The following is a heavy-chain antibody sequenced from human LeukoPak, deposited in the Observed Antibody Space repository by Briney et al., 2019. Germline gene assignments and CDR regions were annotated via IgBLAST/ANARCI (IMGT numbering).Heavy chain of an antibody. V-gene: IGHV4-39*07. Sequence: SETLSLTCTVSGGSLSSYYWGWIRQPPGKGLEWIGSIYYSGSTYYNPSLKSRVTISVDTSKNQFSLKLSSVTAADTAVYYCARDGYNFIPVDYWGQGTLVTVSS. CDR1: GGSLSSYY. CDR3: ARDGYNFIPVDY. D-gene: IGHD5-24*01. CDR2: IYYSGST. J-gene: IGHJ4*02.